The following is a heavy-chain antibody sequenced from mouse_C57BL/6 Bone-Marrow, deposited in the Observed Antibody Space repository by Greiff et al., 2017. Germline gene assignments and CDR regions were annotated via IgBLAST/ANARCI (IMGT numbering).Heavy chain of an antibody. V-gene: IGHV1-26*01. CDR1: GYTFTDYY. J-gene: IGHJ4*01. CDR2: INPNNGGT. D-gene: IGHD1-2*01. CDR3: ARRNFTATVPHAMDY. Sequence: EVQLQQSGPELVKPGASVKISCKASGYTFTDYYMNWVKQSHGKSLEWIGDINPNNGGTSYNQMFKGKATLTVDKSSSTAYMELRSLTSEDSAVYYCARRNFTATVPHAMDYWGQGTSVTVSS.